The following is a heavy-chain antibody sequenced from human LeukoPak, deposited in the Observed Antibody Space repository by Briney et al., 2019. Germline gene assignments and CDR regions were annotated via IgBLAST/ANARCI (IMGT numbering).Heavy chain of an antibody. CDR2: MNNTGNT. V-gene: IGHV4-31*03. CDR3: PRWPEGVEGCYLGMDV. D-gene: IGHD5-24*01. CDR1: GGSISSGPYY. J-gene: IGHJ6*01. Sequence: PSQTLSLTSTVSGGSISSGPYYWTWLRQRPGKGLEWIGYMNNTGNTYYNSYLKSRVTLSEDRSKTQFSLKLSSVTAADAAVDYCPRWPEGVEGCYLGMDVWREGSTV.